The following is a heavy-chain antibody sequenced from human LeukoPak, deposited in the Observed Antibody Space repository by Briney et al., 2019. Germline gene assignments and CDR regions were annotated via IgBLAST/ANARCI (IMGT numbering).Heavy chain of an antibody. CDR2: ISAYNGNT. Sequence: ASVKVSCKASGYTFTSYGISWVRQAPGQGLEWMGWISAYNGNTNYAQKLQGRVTMTTDTSTSTAYMELRSLRSDDTAVYYCARGGDYYDSNGYYYSWFDYWGQGTLVTVSS. CDR3: ARGGDYYDSNGYYYSWFDY. V-gene: IGHV1-18*01. CDR1: GYTFTSYG. D-gene: IGHD3-22*01. J-gene: IGHJ4*02.